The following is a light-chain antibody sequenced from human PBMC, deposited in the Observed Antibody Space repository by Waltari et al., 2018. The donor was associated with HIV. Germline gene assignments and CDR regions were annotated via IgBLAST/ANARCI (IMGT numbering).Light chain of an antibody. CDR1: SDAVGGYNH. CDR3: SSYTRSISVI. CDR2: AVT. Sequence: QSALTQPASVSGSPGPSITITCTGTSDAVGGYNHVAWYHKKIDSPPKLIIAAVTHRPSGVSGRFSGSKSGNTASLTITGLRPDDEAVYFCSSYTRSISVIFGGGTRLIV. J-gene: IGLJ2*01. V-gene: IGLV2-14*01.